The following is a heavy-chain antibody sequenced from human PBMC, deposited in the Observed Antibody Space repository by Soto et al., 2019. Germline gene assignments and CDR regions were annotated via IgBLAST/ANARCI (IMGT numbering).Heavy chain of an antibody. V-gene: IGHV3-30*18. Sequence: GGSLRLSCAASGFTFSSYGMHWVRQAPGKGLEWVAVISYDGSNKYYADSVKGRFTISRDNSKNTLYLQMNSLRAEDTAVYYCAKLYYYDSSGYYRPIDYWGQGTLVTVSS. D-gene: IGHD3-22*01. CDR3: AKLYYYDSSGYYRPIDY. J-gene: IGHJ4*02. CDR2: ISYDGSNK. CDR1: GFTFSSYG.